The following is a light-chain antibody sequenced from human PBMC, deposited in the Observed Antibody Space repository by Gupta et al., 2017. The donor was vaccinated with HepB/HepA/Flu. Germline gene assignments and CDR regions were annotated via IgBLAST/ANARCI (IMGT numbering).Light chain of an antibody. CDR2: DVS. V-gene: IGLV2-11*01. CDR1: SSDVGGYNY. CDR3: CSYAGSYTYV. Sequence: HSALTQPRSLSGSPGQSVTISCTGTSSDVGGYNYFSWYQQHPGKAHKLMIYDVSKRPSGVPDRFSGSKSGNTASLTISGLQAEDEADYYCCSYAGSYTYVFGNGTKVTVL. J-gene: IGLJ1*01.